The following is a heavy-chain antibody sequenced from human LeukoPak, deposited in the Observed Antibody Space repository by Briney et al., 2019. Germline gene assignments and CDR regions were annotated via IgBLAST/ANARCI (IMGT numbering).Heavy chain of an antibody. D-gene: IGHD3-3*01. V-gene: IGHV3-23*01. CDR2: ISGSGDGT. CDR3: AKSFGITIFGVAGTFDI. Sequence: PGGSLRLSCAASGFTFSSYAMSWVRQAPGKGLEWVSSISGSGDGTFYADSVRGRFTISRDNSKNTLYLQMNSLRADDTAVYYCAKSFGITIFGVAGTFDIWGQGTMVTVSS. J-gene: IGHJ3*02. CDR1: GFTFSSYA.